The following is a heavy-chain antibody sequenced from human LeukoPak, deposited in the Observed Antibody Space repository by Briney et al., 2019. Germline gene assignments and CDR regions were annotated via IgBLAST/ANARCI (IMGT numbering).Heavy chain of an antibody. D-gene: IGHD2-2*01. CDR1: GYSISSGYY. CDR3: ARLRTRYYYYMDV. CDR2: IYHSGST. V-gene: IGHV4-38-2*02. J-gene: IGHJ6*03. Sequence: PSETLSLTCTVSGYSISSGYYWGWIRQPPGKGLEWIGSIYHSGSTNYNPSLKGRVTISVDTSKNQFSLKLSSVTAADTAVYYCARLRTRYYYYMDVWGKGTTVTISS.